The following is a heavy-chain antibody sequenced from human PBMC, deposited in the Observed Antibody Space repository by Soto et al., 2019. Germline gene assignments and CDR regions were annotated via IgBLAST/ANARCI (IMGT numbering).Heavy chain of an antibody. CDR3: VRSPGDFRYGMDV. Sequence: QVQLVQSGAEVKKPGASVKVSCKASGYSFTDYYMHWARQAPGQGPEWLGWINPSTGVTHFAQKFQGWVTMTRDTSISTAYMELSRLTSDDTAVYYCVRSPGDFRYGMDVWGQGTTVTVSS. D-gene: IGHD2-21*02. J-gene: IGHJ6*02. V-gene: IGHV1-2*04. CDR2: INPSTGVT. CDR1: GYSFTDYY.